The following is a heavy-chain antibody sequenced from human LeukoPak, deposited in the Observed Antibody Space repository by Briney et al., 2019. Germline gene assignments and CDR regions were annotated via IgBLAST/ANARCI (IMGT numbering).Heavy chain of an antibody. V-gene: IGHV4-38-2*02. Sequence: SETLPLTCAVSGYSISSGYYWGWIRQPPGKGLEWIGSIYHSGSTYYNPSLKSRVTISVDTSENQFSLKLSSVTAADTAVYYCARDLRYFDWDYWGQGTLVTVSS. J-gene: IGHJ4*02. D-gene: IGHD3-9*01. CDR3: ARDLRYFDWDY. CDR2: IYHSGST. CDR1: GYSISSGYY.